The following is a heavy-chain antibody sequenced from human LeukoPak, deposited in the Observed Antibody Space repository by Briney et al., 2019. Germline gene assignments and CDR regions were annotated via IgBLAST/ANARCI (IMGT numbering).Heavy chain of an antibody. D-gene: IGHD3-3*01. V-gene: IGHV1-69*05. CDR2: IIPIFGTA. CDR1: GGTFSSYA. CDR3: ASSYDFWSGYYTLYY. J-gene: IGHJ4*02. Sequence: GASVKVSCKASGGTFSSYAISWVRQAPGQGLEWMGGIIPIFGTANYAQKLQGRVTMTTDTSTSTAYMELRSLRSDDTAVYYCASSYDFWSGYYTLYYWGQGTLVTVSS.